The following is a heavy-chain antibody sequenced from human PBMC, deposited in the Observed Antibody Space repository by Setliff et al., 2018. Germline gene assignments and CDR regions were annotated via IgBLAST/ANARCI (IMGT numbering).Heavy chain of an antibody. CDR2: IHVSGGTT. J-gene: IGHJ6*02. CDR1: TFTFSKYA. Sequence: GSLRLSCVASTFTFSKYAVTWVRQAPGKGLEWVSSIHVSGGTTYYADSVKGRFTISRDNARNSLSLQMNSLRAEDTAVYYCARVKPFAMDVWGQGTTVTVSS. CDR3: ARVKPFAMDV. V-gene: IGHV3-23*01.